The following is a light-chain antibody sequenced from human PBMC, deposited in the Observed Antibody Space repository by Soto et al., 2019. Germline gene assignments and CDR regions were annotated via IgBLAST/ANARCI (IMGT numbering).Light chain of an antibody. CDR1: QGISSY. J-gene: IGKJ2*01. Sequence: IQLTQSPSSLSASVGDTVTITCRASQGISSYLAWHQQKPGKAPKLLIYAASTLQSGVPSRFSGSGSGTDFTLTISSLQPEDFATYYCHQLNTYPLTFGQGTKLEIK. CDR2: AAS. V-gene: IGKV1-9*01. CDR3: HQLNTYPLT.